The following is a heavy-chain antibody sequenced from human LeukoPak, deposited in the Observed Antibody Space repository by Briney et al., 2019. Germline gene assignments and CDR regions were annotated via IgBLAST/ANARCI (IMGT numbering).Heavy chain of an antibody. CDR1: GYTLTELS. D-gene: IGHD3-22*01. Sequence: ASVKVSCKVSGYTLTELSMHWVRQAPGKGLEGMGGFDPEDGETIYAQKFQGRVTMTEDTSTDTAYMELSSLRSEDTAVYYCATDSYDSSGYYHFDYWGQGTLVTVSS. CDR3: ATDSYDSSGYYHFDY. J-gene: IGHJ4*02. CDR2: FDPEDGET. V-gene: IGHV1-24*01.